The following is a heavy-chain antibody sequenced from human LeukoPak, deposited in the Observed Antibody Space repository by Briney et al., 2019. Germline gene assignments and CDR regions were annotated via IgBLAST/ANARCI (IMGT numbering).Heavy chain of an antibody. J-gene: IGHJ6*03. CDR1: GGSISSGSYY. D-gene: IGHD3-22*01. V-gene: IGHV4-61*02. CDR3: ARHYYDSSGYYDQGYMDV. Sequence: PSQTLSLTCTVSGGSISSGSYYWSWIRQPAGKGLEWLGRIYTSGSTNYNPSLKSRVTISVDTSKNQFSLKLSSVTAADTAVYYCARHYYDSSGYYDQGYMDVWGKGTTVTVSS. CDR2: IYTSGST.